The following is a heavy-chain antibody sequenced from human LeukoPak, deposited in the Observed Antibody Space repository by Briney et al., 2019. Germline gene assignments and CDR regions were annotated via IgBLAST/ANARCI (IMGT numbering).Heavy chain of an antibody. V-gene: IGHV1-2*02. CDR3: ARASVRYDSSGYYGYCYYYMDV. CDR2: INPNSGGT. D-gene: IGHD3-22*01. Sequence: ASVKVSCKASGYTFTGYYMHWVRQAPGQGLEWMGWINPNSGGTNYAQKLQGRVTMTTDTSTSTAYMELRSLRSDDTAVYYCARASVRYDSSGYYGYCYYYMDVWGKGTTVTVSS. CDR1: GYTFTGYY. J-gene: IGHJ6*03.